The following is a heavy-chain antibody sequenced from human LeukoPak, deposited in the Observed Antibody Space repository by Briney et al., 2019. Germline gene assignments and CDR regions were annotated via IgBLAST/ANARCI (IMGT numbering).Heavy chain of an antibody. V-gene: IGHV4-59*08. J-gene: IGHJ3*02. Sequence: SETLSLTCTVSGGTISASYRSWVRQPPGKALEWIGYIYYSGSTNYNPSLTSRVTISVDRSKNQFSLRLSSVTAADTAVYYCAGWEPDTFDIWGQGTMVTVS. CDR3: AGWEPDTFDI. CDR1: GGTISASY. CDR2: IYYSGST. D-gene: IGHD1-26*01.